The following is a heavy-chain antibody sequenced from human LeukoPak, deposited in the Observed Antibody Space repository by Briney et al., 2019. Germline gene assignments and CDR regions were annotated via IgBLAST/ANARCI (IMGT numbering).Heavy chain of an antibody. Sequence: GGSLRLSCAASGFTFSSYAMHWVRQAPGKGLEYVSAISSNGGSTYYANSVKGRFTISRDNSKNTLYLQMGSLRAEDMAVYYCARENYSSGWHINWGQGTLVTVSS. CDR3: ARENYSSGWHIN. CDR2: ISSNGGST. V-gene: IGHV3-64*01. J-gene: IGHJ4*02. CDR1: GFTFSSYA. D-gene: IGHD6-19*01.